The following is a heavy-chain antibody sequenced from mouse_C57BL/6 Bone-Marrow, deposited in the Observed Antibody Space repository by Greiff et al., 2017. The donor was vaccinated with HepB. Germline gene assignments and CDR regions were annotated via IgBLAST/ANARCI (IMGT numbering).Heavy chain of an antibody. V-gene: IGHV1-82*01. CDR2: IYPGDGDT. CDR3: ARQYYSNYGFAY. J-gene: IGHJ3*01. D-gene: IGHD2-5*01. CDR1: GYAFSSSW. Sequence: QVQLQQSGPELVKPGASVKISCKASGYAFSSSWMNWVKQRPGKGLEWIGRIYPGDGDTNYNGKFKGKATLTADKSSSTAYIQLSSLTSEDSAVYFCARQYYSNYGFAYWGQGTLVTVSA.